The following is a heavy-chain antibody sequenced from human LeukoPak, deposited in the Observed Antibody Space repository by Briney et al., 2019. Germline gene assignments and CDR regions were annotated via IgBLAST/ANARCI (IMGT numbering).Heavy chain of an antibody. V-gene: IGHV4-59*01. CDR2: IYYSGST. Sequence: SETLSLTCTVSGGSISSYYWSWIRQPPGKGLEWIGYIYYSGSTNYNPSLKSRVTISVDTSKNQFSLKLSSVTAADTAVYYCATGREEGITTRYYHPYFDYWGQGTLVTVSS. J-gene: IGHJ4*02. D-gene: IGHD3-22*01. CDR1: GGSISSYY. CDR3: ATGREEGITTRYYHPYFDY.